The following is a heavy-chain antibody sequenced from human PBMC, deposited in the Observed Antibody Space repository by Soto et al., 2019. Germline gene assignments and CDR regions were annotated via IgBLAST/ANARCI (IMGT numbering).Heavy chain of an antibody. CDR2: IFSSGST. V-gene: IGHV4-4*07. CDR3: AREGSYSAYNFAHGIQLWSFDF. D-gene: IGHD5-12*01. J-gene: IGHJ4*02. Sequence: SETLSLTCTVSGGSINTFYWSWVRQPAGKGLEWIGRIFSSGSTSFNPSLESRVAMSVDTSKNHLSLNLSSVTAAAMAVYYCAREGSYSAYNFAHGIQLWSFDFWGQGALVTVSS. CDR1: GGSINTFY.